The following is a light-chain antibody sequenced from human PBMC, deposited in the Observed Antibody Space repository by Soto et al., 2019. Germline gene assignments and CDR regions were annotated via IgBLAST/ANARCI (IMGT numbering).Light chain of an antibody. CDR2: DAS. J-gene: IGKJ1*01. CDR1: QSITTW. V-gene: IGKV1-5*01. CDR3: QQYDSYSLT. Sequence: DIQMTQSPSTLSSSVGDRVIITCRASQSITTWLAWYQQKPGKAPKLLIYDASSLESGVPPRFSGSGSGTEFTLTISSLQPDDFATYYCQQYDSYSLTFGQGTKVEIK.